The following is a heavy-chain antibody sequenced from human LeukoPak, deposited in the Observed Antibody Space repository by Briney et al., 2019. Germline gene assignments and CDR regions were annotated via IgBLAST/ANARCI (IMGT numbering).Heavy chain of an antibody. CDR2: IYSSGST. CDR3: ARESSGGSFDY. D-gene: IGHD2-15*01. Sequence: SETLSLTCTVSGGSISSYYWSWIRQPPGKGLERIGYIYSSGSTNYNPSLKSRVTISVDTSKNQFSLKLSSVTTADTAVYYCARESSGGSFDYWGQGTLVTVSS. J-gene: IGHJ4*02. CDR1: GGSISSYY. V-gene: IGHV4-59*01.